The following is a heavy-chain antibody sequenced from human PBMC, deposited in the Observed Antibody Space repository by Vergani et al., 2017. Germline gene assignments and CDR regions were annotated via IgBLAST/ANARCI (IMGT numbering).Heavy chain of an antibody. CDR2: IYYSGST. CDR1: GGSISSYY. CDR3: ASSDVRYYYYYMDV. J-gene: IGHJ6*03. Sequence: QVQLQESGPGLVKPSETLSLTCTVSGGSISSYYWSWIRQPPGKGLEWIGYIYYSGSTNYNPSLKSRVTISVDTSKNQFSLKLSSVTAAYTAVYYCASSDVRYYYYYMDVWGKGTTVTVSS. V-gene: IGHV4-59*01.